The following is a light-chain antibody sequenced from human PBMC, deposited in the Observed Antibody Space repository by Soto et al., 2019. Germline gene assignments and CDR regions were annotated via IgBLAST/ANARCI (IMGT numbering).Light chain of an antibody. Sequence: DIQMTQSPSTLSASVGDRVTITCRASQSISSWLAWYQQKSGKAPKLLIYKASSLESGVPSRFSGSGSGTEFTLTITSLQPDDFGTYYCQHYNSFSWTVGQGTKVEIK. CDR2: KAS. V-gene: IGKV1-5*03. CDR1: QSISSW. J-gene: IGKJ1*01. CDR3: QHYNSFSWT.